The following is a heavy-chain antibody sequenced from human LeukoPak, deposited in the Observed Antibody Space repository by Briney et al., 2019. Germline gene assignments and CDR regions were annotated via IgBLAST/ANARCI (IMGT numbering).Heavy chain of an antibody. CDR1: GFTFSSYG. CDR2: IRYDGSNK. Sequence: HAGGSLRLSCAASGFTFSSYGMPWVRQAPGKGLEWVAFIRYDGSNKYYADSVKGRFTISRDNSKNTLYLQMNSLRAEDTAVYYCAKDREAVAGMVLFYWGQGTLVTVSS. J-gene: IGHJ4*02. CDR3: AKDREAVAGMVLFY. V-gene: IGHV3-30*02. D-gene: IGHD6-19*01.